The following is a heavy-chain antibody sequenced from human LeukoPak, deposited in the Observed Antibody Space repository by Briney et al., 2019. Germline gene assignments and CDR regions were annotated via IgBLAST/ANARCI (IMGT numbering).Heavy chain of an antibody. CDR3: ARRVDYYDSSGYYDY. Sequence: PSETLSLTCAVYGGSFSGYYWSWIRQPPGKGLEWIGEINHSGSTNYNPSLKSRVTISVDTSKNQFSLKLSSVTAADTAVYYCARRVDYYDSSGYYDYWGQGTLVTVSS. V-gene: IGHV4-34*01. D-gene: IGHD3-22*01. CDR1: GGSFSGYY. J-gene: IGHJ4*02. CDR2: INHSGST.